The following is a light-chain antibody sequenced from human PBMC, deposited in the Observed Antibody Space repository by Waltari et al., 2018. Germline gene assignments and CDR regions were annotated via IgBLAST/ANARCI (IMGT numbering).Light chain of an antibody. CDR2: DVN. CDR1: TRDVGGFTY. CDR3: CSYAASYVV. V-gene: IGLV2-11*01. Sequence: QSALTQPRSVSGSPGQSVTISCTGATRDVGGFTYVSWYQQHPGKAPKLMIYDVNKRPSGVPDRFSGSKSGYTASLTISGLQAEDEADYYCCSYAASYVVFGGGTKLTVL. J-gene: IGLJ2*01.